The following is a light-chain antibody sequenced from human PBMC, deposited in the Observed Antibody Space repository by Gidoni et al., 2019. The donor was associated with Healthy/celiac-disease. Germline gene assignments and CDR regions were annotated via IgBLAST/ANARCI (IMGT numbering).Light chain of an antibody. J-gene: IGKJ4*01. CDR3: QQYYSTPPT. CDR1: QSVLYSSNNKNY. V-gene: IGKV4-1*01. Sequence: LGERATINCKSSQSVLYSSNNKNYLAWYQQKPGQPPKLLIYWASTRESGVPDRFSGSGSGTDFTLTISSLQAEDVAVYYCQQYYSTPPTFXGXTKVEIK. CDR2: WAS.